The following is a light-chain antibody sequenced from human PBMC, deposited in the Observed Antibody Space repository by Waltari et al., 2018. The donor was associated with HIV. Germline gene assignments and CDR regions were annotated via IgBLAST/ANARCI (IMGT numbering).Light chain of an antibody. CDR1: QSVSSSY. CDR2: GAS. Sequence: EIVLTQSPGTLSLSPGERATLSCRASQSVSSSYLAWYQQKPGQAPRLLIYGASSRATGIPDRFSGSGSGTDFTLTISRLEPGDFAVYYCQQYGSSPPRTFGQGTKVEIK. CDR3: QQYGSSPPRT. V-gene: IGKV3-20*01. J-gene: IGKJ1*01.